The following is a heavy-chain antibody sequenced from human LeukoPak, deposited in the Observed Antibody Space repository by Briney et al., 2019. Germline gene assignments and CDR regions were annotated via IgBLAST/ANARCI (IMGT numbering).Heavy chain of an antibody. CDR2: IYPGDSDT. CDR3: ARPKTGSSDGGYFDY. D-gene: IGHD6-25*01. V-gene: IGHV5-51*01. Sequence: GESLKISCMSSGYSFTSYWIGWVRQMPGKGLGWMGIIYPGDSDTRYSPSFQGQVTISADKSISTAYLQWSSLKASDTAMYYCARPKTGSSDGGYFDYWGQGTLVTVSS. J-gene: IGHJ4*02. CDR1: GYSFTSYW.